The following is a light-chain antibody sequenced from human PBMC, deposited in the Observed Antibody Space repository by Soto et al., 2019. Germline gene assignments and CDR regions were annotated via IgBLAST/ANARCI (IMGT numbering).Light chain of an antibody. J-gene: IGKJ4*02. CDR1: QSVSSY. CDR2: DAS. CDR3: QQYGSSGT. Sequence: EIVCTQSPATLSLSPGERATLSFRASQSVSSYLLWYQQKPGQAPRLLIYDASNRATGIPDRFSGSGSGTDFALTISRLEPEDFAVYYCQQYGSSGTFGRGTKVDI. V-gene: IGKV3-20*01.